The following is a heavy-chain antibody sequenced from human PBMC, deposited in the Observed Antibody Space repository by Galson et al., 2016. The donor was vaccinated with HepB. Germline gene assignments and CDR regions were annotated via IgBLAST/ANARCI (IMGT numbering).Heavy chain of an antibody. Sequence: SLRLSCAASGFTFDDYTMHWVRQAPGKGLEWVSLVSWDATTIYYADSVKGRFTISRDNSKNSLYLQMNSLTSEDTALYYCATETTIWGNGFQYWGQGTLVTVSS. J-gene: IGHJ4*02. D-gene: IGHD3-16*01. CDR3: ATETTIWGNGFQY. CDR1: GFTFDDYT. CDR2: VSWDATTI. V-gene: IGHV3-43*01.